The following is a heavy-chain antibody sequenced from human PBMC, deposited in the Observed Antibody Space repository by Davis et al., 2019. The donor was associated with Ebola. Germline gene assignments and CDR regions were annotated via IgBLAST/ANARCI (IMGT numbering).Heavy chain of an antibody. V-gene: IGHV4-4*02. CDR1: GGSISSSNW. CDR2: IYHSGST. J-gene: IGHJ6*03. D-gene: IGHD3-10*01. Sequence: PSETLSLTCAVSGGSISSSNWWSWVRQPPGKGLEWIGEIYHSGSTNYNPSLKSRVTISVNTSKNQFSLKLSSVTAADTAVYYCASSSKFELFTYYYYYMDVWGKGTTVTVSS. CDR3: ASSSKFELFTYYYYYMDV.